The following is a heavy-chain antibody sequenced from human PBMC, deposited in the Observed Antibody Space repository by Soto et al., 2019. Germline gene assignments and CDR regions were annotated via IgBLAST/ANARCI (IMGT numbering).Heavy chain of an antibody. CDR2: INPNSGGT. Sequence: ASVKVSCKASGYTFTGYYMHWVRQAPGQGLEWMGWINPNSGGTNYAQKFQGWVTMTRDTSISTAYMELSRLRSEDTAVYYCARAPSGSYYGSYYYYGMDVWGQGTTVTVSS. CDR3: ARAPSGSYYGSYYYYGMDV. J-gene: IGHJ6*02. V-gene: IGHV1-2*04. D-gene: IGHD1-26*01. CDR1: GYTFTGYY.